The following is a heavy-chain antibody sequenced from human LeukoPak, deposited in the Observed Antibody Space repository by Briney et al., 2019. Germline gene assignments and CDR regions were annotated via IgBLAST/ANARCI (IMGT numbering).Heavy chain of an antibody. J-gene: IGHJ4*02. Sequence: PSETLSLTSTVSGGSISSSSYYWGWIRQPPGKGLKWIGSIFYSGSTSYNPSLKGRVTLSVDTSKNHFSLKLSSVTAADTAVYYCARHGCSSNICHFDYWGLGTLVTVSS. V-gene: IGHV4-39*01. CDR1: GGSISSSSYY. CDR3: ARHGCSSNICHFDY. CDR2: IFYSGST. D-gene: IGHD2-2*01.